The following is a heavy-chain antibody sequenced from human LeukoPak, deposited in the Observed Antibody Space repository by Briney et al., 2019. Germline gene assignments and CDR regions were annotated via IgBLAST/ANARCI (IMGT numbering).Heavy chain of an antibody. CDR2: ISAYNGNT. D-gene: IGHD3-10*01. CDR3: ARGGLTMVRGVIEGFDY. J-gene: IGHJ4*02. V-gene: IGHV1-18*01. CDR1: GYTFTSYG. Sequence: ASVKVSCKASGYTFTSYGISWVRQAPGQGLEWMGWISAYNGNTNYAQKFQGRVTMTRDTSTSTVYMELSSLRAEDTAVYYCARGGLTMVRGVIEGFDYWGQGTLVTVSS.